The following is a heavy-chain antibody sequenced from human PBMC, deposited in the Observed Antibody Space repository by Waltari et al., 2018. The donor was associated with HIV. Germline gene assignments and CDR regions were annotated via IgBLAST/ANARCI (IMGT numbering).Heavy chain of an antibody. D-gene: IGHD4-17*01. CDR2: ISAYNGNT. CDR3: ARDSPNGEYAQGIAY. V-gene: IGHV1-18*01. CDR1: GYTFASYA. Sequence: QVQLVQSGAEVKKPGASVKVSCKASGYTFASYAISWVRQAPGQGLEWMGWISAYNGNTNYAQKLQGRVTMTTDTSTSTAYMELRSLRSDDTAVYYCARDSPNGEYAQGIAYWGQGTLVTVSS. J-gene: IGHJ4*02.